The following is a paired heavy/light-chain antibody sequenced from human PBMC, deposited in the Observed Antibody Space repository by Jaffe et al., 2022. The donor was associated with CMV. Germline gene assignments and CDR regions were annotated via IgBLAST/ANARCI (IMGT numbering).Heavy chain of an antibody. Sequence: QGQPQQWGARLLKPSETLSLSCALYEGSISGYYWTWIRQPPGKGLEYIAEINHSGDINYNPSLKGRVTISVDTSNRQLSLRLRSLTAADTAVYFCARFGVWSSTWRDYWGQGTLVTVSS. CDR1: EGSISGYY. CDR3: ARFGVWSSTWRDY. V-gene: IGHV4-34*01. J-gene: IGHJ4*02. CDR2: INHSGDI. D-gene: IGHD6-13*01.
Light chain of an antibody. CDR1: KLGSKY. CDR3: QAWDSSKV. CDR2: QDT. V-gene: IGLV3-1*01. Sequence: SYELTQPPSVSVSPGQTASITCSGDKLGSKYVCWYQQKPGQSPVLVIYQDTKRPSGIPERFSGSNSGDTATLTISGAQALDEADYYCQAWDSSKVFGGGTKLTVL. J-gene: IGLJ2*01.